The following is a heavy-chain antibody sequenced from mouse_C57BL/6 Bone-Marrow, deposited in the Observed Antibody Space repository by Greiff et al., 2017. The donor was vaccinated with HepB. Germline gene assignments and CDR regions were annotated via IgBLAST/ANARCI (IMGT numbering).Heavy chain of an antibody. J-gene: IGHJ1*03. CDR3: ARVRHYGIWYFDV. Sequence: DVKLVESEGGLVQPGSSMKLSCTASGFTFSDYYMAWVRQVPEKGLEWVANINYDGSSTYYLDSLKSRFIISRDNAKNILYLQMSSLKSEDTATYYCARVRHYGIWYFDVWGTGTTVTVSS. D-gene: IGHD2-1*01. CDR1: GFTFSDYY. CDR2: INYDGSST. V-gene: IGHV5-16*01.